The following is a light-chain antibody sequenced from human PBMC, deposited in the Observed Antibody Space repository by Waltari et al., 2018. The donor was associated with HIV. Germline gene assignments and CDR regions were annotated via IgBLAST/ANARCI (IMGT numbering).Light chain of an antibody. Sequence: SYELTQPPSVSVAPGQTARITCGGNNMGSKNAHWYQQKPGQAPVLVIYSDSNRPSGIPERFSGSNSGNTATLTISRAQAGDEADYYCQVWDSSTHVVFGGGTKLTVL. CDR1: NMGSKN. CDR3: QVWDSSTHVV. J-gene: IGLJ2*01. CDR2: SDS. V-gene: IGLV3-9*01.